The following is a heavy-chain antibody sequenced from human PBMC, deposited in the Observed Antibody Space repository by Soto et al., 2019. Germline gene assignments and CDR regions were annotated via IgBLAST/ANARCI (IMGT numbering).Heavy chain of an antibody. Sequence: GGSLRLACASSGITISNYAMSWVRQAPGKGLDWVSGISGSGDRTYYADSAKGRFTISKDISRNSLSLQLDSLGVEDTAVYFCVEDERGYPSIAAYWGHRSSVTVSP. D-gene: IGHD3-22*01. J-gene: IGHJ1*01. CDR2: ISGSGDRT. CDR1: GITISNYA. CDR3: VEDERGYPSIAAY. V-gene: IGHV3-23*01.